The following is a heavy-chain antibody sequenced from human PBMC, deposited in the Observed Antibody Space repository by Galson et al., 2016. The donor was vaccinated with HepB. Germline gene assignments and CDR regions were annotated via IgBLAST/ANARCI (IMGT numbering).Heavy chain of an antibody. D-gene: IGHD1-26*01. Sequence: SLRLSCAASGFAFSVYGMTWVRQAPRKGLEWVAAISTSGGSTDYADSVKGRFTISRDNSKNMLYLQMNSLGVGDTALYYCAKGTTRLGDNWGQGILVTVSS. V-gene: IGHV3-23*01. J-gene: IGHJ4*02. CDR1: GFAFSVYG. CDR3: AKGTTRLGDN. CDR2: ISTSGGST.